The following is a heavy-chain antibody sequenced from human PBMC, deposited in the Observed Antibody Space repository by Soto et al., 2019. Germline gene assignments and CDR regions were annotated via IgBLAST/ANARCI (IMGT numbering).Heavy chain of an antibody. J-gene: IGHJ4*02. Sequence: QVHLVQSGTEVKKPGASVKVSCKTSGYTFSNYGVTWVRQAPGQGLEWVGWININNGHTNYAPNLRDRVTVSADPSTTTAFMELKCLRSDDTSVYYCVSDIAWNVDYWCQGTLVTVSS. CDR3: VSDIAWNVDY. D-gene: IGHD1-1*01. CDR2: ININNGHT. CDR1: GYTFSNYG. V-gene: IGHV1-18*01.